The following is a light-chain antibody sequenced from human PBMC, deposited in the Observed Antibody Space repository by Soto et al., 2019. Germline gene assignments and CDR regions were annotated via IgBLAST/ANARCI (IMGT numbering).Light chain of an antibody. Sequence: EIVLTQSPATLSLSPGERATLSCRASQSVSSYLAWYQQKPGQAPRLLIYDASNRATGIPARFSGSGSGTDFTHTISSLEPEDFAVYYCQQRSKWPSLTFGGGTKVEIK. J-gene: IGKJ4*01. V-gene: IGKV3-11*01. CDR1: QSVSSY. CDR3: QQRSKWPSLT. CDR2: DAS.